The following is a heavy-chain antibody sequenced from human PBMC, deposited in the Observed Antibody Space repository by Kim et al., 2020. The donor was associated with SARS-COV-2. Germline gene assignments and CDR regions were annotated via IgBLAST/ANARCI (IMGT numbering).Heavy chain of an antibody. CDR1: GFTFSSYG. V-gene: IGHV3-33*06. J-gene: IGHJ6*01. CDR3: AKDPRGYSGYEFYYYYYGMDV. Sequence: GGSLRLSCAASGFTFSSYGMHWVRQAPGKGLEWVAVIWYDGSNKYYADSVKGRFTISRDNSKNTLYLQMNSLRAEDTAVYYCAKDPRGYSGYEFYYYYYGMDVWGQGTTVTVSS. CDR2: IWYDGSNK. D-gene: IGHD5-12*01.